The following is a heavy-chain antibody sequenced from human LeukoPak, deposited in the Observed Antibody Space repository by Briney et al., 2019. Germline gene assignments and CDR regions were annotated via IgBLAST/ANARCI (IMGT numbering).Heavy chain of an antibody. V-gene: IGHV1-18*01. Sequence: ASVKVSCKASGYTFTSYGISWVRRAPGQGLEWMGWISAYNGNTNYAQKLQGRVTMTTDTSTSTAYMELRSLRSDDTAVYYCARRCSGGSCYGYYGMDVWGQGTTVTVSS. CDR2: ISAYNGNT. J-gene: IGHJ6*02. D-gene: IGHD2-15*01. CDR1: GYTFTSYG. CDR3: ARRCSGGSCYGYYGMDV.